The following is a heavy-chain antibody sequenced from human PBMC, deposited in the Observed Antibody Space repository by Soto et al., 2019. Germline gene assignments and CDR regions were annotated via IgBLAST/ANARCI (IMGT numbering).Heavy chain of an antibody. V-gene: IGHV6-1*01. CDR2: TYYRSKWYN. J-gene: IGHJ5*02. CDR3: AREEAAAGTSVDWFDP. Sequence: SQTLSLTCAISGDSVSSNSAAWNWIRQSPSRGLEWLGRTYYRSKWYNDYAVSVKSRITINPATSKNQFSLQLNSVTPEDTAVYYCAREEAAAGTSVDWFDPWGQGTLVTVSS. CDR1: GDSVSSNSAA. D-gene: IGHD6-13*01.